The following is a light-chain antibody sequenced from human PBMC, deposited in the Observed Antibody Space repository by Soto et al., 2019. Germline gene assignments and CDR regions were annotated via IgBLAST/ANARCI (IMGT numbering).Light chain of an antibody. CDR1: QSITGN. CDR2: DAS. J-gene: IGKJ4*01. Sequence: EIVMTQSPATLSVSPGERDTISCRASQSITGNLTWYQQKPGQAPRLLIYDASTRATGIPARFSGRGSGTEFTLTIRSLQSEDCAIYYCQQYHTWPITFGGGTKVDIK. CDR3: QQYHTWPIT. V-gene: IGKV3-15*01.